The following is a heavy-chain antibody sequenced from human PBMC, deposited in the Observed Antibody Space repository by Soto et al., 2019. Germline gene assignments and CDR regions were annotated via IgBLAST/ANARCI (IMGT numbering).Heavy chain of an antibody. V-gene: IGHV1-2*02. D-gene: IGHD3-3*01. CDR2: INPATGAA. CDR3: ARGGGVGVAGSAAFDM. J-gene: IGHJ3*02. CDR1: GYPVTAYY. Sequence: QLHLVQSGAVVKKPGASVTVSCSASGYPVTAYYMHWVRQAPGRGLEWMGGINPATGAAKYTPTFKGRVTMPRDPSTSTDFMELSGLTSEDTAVFYCARGGGVGVAGSAAFDMWGQGTLVTVSS.